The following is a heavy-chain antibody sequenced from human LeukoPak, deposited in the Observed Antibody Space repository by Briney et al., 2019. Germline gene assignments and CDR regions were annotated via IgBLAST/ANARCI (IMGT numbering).Heavy chain of an antibody. CDR2: IDPRGGST. CDR1: GYPFTSYY. J-gene: IGHJ4*02. V-gene: IGHV1-46*01. Sequence: ASVKVSCKASGYPFTSYYIHWVRQAPGQGLEWMGIIDPRGGSTSYAQKFQGRVTITADESTSTAYMELSSLRSEDTAVYYCARSGVVDYLFDYWGQGTLVTVSS. CDR3: ARSGVVDYLFDY. D-gene: IGHD3-16*01.